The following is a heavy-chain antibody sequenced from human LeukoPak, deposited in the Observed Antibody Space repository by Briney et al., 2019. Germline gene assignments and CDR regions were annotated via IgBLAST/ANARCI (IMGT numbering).Heavy chain of an antibody. Sequence: PSETLSLTCTVSGGSISTYYWSWIRQPPGKGLEWIGYIHYSGSTNHNPSLKSRVTISVDTSKNQFSLRLSSVTTADTAVYYCTSGGNYYGLFDYWGQGTLVTVSP. J-gene: IGHJ4*02. V-gene: IGHV4-59*01. CDR3: TSGGNYYGLFDY. D-gene: IGHD1-26*01. CDR2: IHYSGST. CDR1: GGSISTYY.